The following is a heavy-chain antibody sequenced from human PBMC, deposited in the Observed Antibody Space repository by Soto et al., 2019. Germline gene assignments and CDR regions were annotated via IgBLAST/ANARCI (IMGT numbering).Heavy chain of an antibody. CDR2: INHIGYT. CDR3: GPRGAVVPRGY. J-gene: IGHJ4*02. CDR1: GGSFSDFY. Sequence: QVQLQQWGAGLLKPSETLSLTCAVSGGSFSDFYWTWIRQLPGKGLEWIGEINHIGYTNYNPSLESRVAISVDTSKNQFSLNLRSVTAADTAVYYCGPRGAVVPRGYWGQGTLVTVSS. V-gene: IGHV4-34*02. D-gene: IGHD2-15*01.